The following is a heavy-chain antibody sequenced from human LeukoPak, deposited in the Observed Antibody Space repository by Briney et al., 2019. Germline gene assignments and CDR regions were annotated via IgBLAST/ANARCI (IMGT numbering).Heavy chain of an antibody. Sequence: PSETLSLTCAVYGGSFSGYYWSWIRQPPGKGLEWIGEINHSGSTNYNPSLKSRVTISVDTSKNQFSLKLSSVTAADTAVYYCARGRTLRYCSGGSCPTKFDYWGQGTLVTVSS. CDR3: ARGRTLRYCSGGSCPTKFDY. CDR1: GGSFSGYY. J-gene: IGHJ4*02. D-gene: IGHD2-15*01. V-gene: IGHV4-34*01. CDR2: INHSGST.